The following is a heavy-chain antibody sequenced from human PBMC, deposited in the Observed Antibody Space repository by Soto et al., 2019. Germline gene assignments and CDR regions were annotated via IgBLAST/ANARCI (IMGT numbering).Heavy chain of an antibody. J-gene: IGHJ4*02. Sequence: ASVKVSCKASGGTFSSYAISWVRQAPGQGLEWMGGIIPKSGGTNYAQKFQGRVSLTWDTSLKTAYMELSSLMSEDTAVYYCARPPGYISDWYYFDLWGQGTQVTVSS. CDR2: IIPKSGGT. V-gene: IGHV1-2*02. D-gene: IGHD3-9*01. CDR1: GGTFSSYA. CDR3: ARPPGYISDWYYFDL.